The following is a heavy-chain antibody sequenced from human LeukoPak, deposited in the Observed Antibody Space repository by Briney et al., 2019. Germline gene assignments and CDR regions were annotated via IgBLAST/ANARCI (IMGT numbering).Heavy chain of an antibody. CDR2: ISGSDGST. J-gene: IGHJ4*02. CDR3: AKSRSIITPYYFDY. Sequence: GGSLRLSCAASGFTFSSYAMSLVRQAPGKGLEWVSDISGSDGSTYYADSVKGRFTISRDNSKNTLYLQMNSLRAEDTAVYYCAKSRSIITPYYFDYWGQGTLVTVSS. D-gene: IGHD3-22*01. CDR1: GFTFSSYA. V-gene: IGHV3-23*01.